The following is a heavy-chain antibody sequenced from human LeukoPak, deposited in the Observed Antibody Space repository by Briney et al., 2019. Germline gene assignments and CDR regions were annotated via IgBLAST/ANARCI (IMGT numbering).Heavy chain of an antibody. D-gene: IGHD1-26*01. J-gene: IGHJ4*02. CDR1: GYTFTGYY. CDR2: INPNSGGT. Sequence: ASVTVSCKASGYTFTGYYMHWVRQAPGQGLEWMGWINPNSGGTNYAQKFQGRVTMTRDTSISTAYMELSRLRSDDTAVYYCARETSPESIVGATTHFDYWGQGTLVTVSS. CDR3: ARETSPESIVGATTHFDY. V-gene: IGHV1-2*02.